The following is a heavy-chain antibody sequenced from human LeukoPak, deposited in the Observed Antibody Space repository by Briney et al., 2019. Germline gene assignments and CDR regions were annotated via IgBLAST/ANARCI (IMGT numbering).Heavy chain of an antibody. V-gene: IGHV7-4-1*02. Sequence: EASVKVSCTASGYTFTSYAMNWVRQAPGQGLEWMGWINTNTGNPTYAQGFTGRFVFSLDTSVSTAYLQISSLKAEDTAVYYCARVYSSGSTRYFDYWGQGTLVTVSS. CDR1: GYTFTSYA. J-gene: IGHJ4*02. CDR2: INTNTGNP. D-gene: IGHD6-19*01. CDR3: ARVYSSGSTRYFDY.